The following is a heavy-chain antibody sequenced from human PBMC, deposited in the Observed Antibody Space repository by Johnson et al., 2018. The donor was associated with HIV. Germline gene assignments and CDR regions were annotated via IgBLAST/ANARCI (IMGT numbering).Heavy chain of an antibody. CDR1: GFTVSSNY. D-gene: IGHD7-27*01. CDR2: IRYDGSNK. Sequence: QMQLVESGGGLVQPGGSLRLSCAASGFTVSSNYMSWVRQAPGKGLEWVAFIRYDGSNKYYADSVKGRFTISRDNSKNTLYLQMNSLRAEDTAVYYCARAPGAGDAFDIWGQGTRVPVSS. V-gene: IGHV3-30*02. CDR3: ARAPGAGDAFDI. J-gene: IGHJ3*02.